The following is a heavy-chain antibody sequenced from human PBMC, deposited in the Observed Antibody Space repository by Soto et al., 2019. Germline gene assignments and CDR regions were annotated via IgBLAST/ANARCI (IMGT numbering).Heavy chain of an antibody. CDR2: ISGSGGST. CDR3: AKDGQTYYYGSGSYDAFDI. V-gene: IGHV3-23*01. D-gene: IGHD3-10*01. Sequence: GGSLRLSCAASGFTFSSYAMSWVRQAPGKGLEWVSAISGSGGSTYYADSVKGRFTISRDNSKNTLYLQMNSLRAEDTAVYYCAKDGQTYYYGSGSYDAFDIWGQGTMVTVSS. CDR1: GFTFSSYA. J-gene: IGHJ3*02.